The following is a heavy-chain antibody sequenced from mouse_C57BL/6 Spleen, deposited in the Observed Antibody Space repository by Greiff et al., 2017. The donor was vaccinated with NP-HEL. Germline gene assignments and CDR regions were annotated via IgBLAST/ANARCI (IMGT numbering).Heavy chain of an antibody. Sequence: EVKLVESGGGLVKPGGSLKLSCAASGFTFSSYAMSWVRQTPEKRLEWVATISDGGSYTYYPDNVKGRFTISRDNAKNNLYLQMSHLKSEDTAMYYCARDREYGNYEDWYFDVWGTGTTVTVSS. V-gene: IGHV5-4*01. CDR3: ARDREYGNYEDWYFDV. CDR2: ISDGGSYT. D-gene: IGHD2-1*01. J-gene: IGHJ1*03. CDR1: GFTFSSYA.